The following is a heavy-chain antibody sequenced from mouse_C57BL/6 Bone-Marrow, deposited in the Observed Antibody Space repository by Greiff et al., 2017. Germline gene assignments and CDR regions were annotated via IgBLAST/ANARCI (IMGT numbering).Heavy chain of an antibody. D-gene: IGHD1-1*01. CDR1: GYSFTGYF. CDR2: ITPYNGDT. Sequence: VQLQQSGPELVKPGDSVKISCKASGYSFTGYFMNWVMQSHGKSLEWIGRITPYNGDTFYNQKFKGKATLTVDKSSSTAHMELRSLTSEDSAVYYGARWDYYGSSGAMGYWGQGTSVTVSS. CDR3: ARWDYYGSSGAMGY. V-gene: IGHV1-20*01. J-gene: IGHJ4*01.